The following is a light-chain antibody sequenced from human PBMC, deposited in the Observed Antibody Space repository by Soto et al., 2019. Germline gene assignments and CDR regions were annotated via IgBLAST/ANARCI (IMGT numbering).Light chain of an antibody. V-gene: IGLV2-8*01. Sequence: HSVLTQPPSASGSPGQSVTISCTGTSSDVGGYNYVSWYQQHPGKAPKLMIYEVTKRPSGVPDRFSGSKSGNTASLTVSGLQADDEADYYCSSHAGINNVVFGGGTQLTVL. CDR3: SSHAGINNVV. CDR1: SSDVGGYNY. J-gene: IGLJ3*02. CDR2: EVT.